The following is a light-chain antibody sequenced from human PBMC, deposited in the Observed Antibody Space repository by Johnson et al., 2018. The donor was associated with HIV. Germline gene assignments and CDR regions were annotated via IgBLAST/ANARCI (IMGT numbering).Light chain of an antibody. CDR2: DNN. Sequence: VLTQPPSVSAAPGQKVTISCSGSRSNIGNNYVSWYQQLPGTAPKLLIYDNNKRPSGIPDRFSGSKSGTSATLGITGLPTGDEADYYCGTWDSSLRGYVFGTGTKVTVL. V-gene: IGLV1-51*01. CDR1: RSNIGNNY. J-gene: IGLJ1*01. CDR3: GTWDSSLRGYV.